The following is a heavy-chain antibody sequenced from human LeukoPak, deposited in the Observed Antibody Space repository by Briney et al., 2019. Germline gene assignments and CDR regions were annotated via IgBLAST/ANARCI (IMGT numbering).Heavy chain of an antibody. D-gene: IGHD6-13*01. CDR1: GGSISSYY. CDR3: SRATSSWRPFDY. V-gene: IGHV4-59*01. J-gene: IGHJ4*02. CDR2: IYYSGST. Sequence: SETLSLTCTVSGGSISSYYWSWIRQPPGKGLEWIGYIYYSGSTNYNPSLKSRLTISVDTSKNQFSLKLNSVTAADTAVYYCSRATSSWRPFDYWGQGALVTVSS.